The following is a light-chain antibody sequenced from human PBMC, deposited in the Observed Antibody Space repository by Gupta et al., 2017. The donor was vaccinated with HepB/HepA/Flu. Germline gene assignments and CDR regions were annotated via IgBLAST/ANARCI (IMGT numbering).Light chain of an antibody. Sequence: SYALTQPPSVSVSPGQTASITCSGDKLGDEYASWYQQKPGQSPVLVIYQDIKRPSGIPERFSGSNSGNTATLTISGTQAMDEADYYCQAWDSSTVLFGGGTKLTVL. CDR2: QDI. CDR1: KLGDEY. CDR3: QAWDSSTVL. J-gene: IGLJ2*01. V-gene: IGLV3-1*01.